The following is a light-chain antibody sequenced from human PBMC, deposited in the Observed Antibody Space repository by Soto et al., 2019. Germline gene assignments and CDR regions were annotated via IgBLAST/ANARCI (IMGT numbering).Light chain of an antibody. J-gene: IGLJ1*01. V-gene: IGLV2-8*01. CDR3: TSHAGTINFPYI. Sequence: QSVLSEPPSASGCPGQSVTISCTRTSRHVGAYNYVSWYQHHPGKAPKLMVYEVNKRPSGVPDRFSGPKSGNTASLTVSGLQAEDEADYYCTSHAGTINFPYIFGTGTKV. CDR1: SRHVGAYNY. CDR2: EVN.